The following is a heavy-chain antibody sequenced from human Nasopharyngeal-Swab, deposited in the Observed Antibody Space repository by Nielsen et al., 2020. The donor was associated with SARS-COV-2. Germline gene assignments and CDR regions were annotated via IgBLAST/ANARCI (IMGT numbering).Heavy chain of an antibody. CDR2: IKQDGSEK. Sequence: GESLKISCVDSGFTFRTYWMSWVRQAPGKGLEWVANIKQDGSEKDYVDSVKGRFTISRDNAKNTLYLQMNSLRVEDTAVYYCARGGRQLWQNLNAFDIWGQGTMVTVSS. J-gene: IGHJ3*02. D-gene: IGHD5-18*01. CDR1: GFTFRTYW. V-gene: IGHV3-7*03. CDR3: ARGGRQLWQNLNAFDI.